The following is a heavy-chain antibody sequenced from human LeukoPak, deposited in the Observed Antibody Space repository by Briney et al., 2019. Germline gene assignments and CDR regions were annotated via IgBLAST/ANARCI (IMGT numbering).Heavy chain of an antibody. CDR1: GGSISSYY. J-gene: IGHJ6*02. D-gene: IGHD3-10*01. CDR2: IYDSGST. CDR3: ARHYYGSGSSPMDV. Sequence: SETLSLTCTASGGSISSYYWSWIRQPPGKGLEWIGYIYDSGSTNYNPSLKSRVTISLDTSKKQFSLKLTSMTATDTAVFYCARHYYGSGSSPMDVWGQGTTVTVSS. V-gene: IGHV4-59*08.